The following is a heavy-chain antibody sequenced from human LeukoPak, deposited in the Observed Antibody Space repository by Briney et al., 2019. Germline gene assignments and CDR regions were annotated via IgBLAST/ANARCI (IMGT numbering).Heavy chain of an antibody. J-gene: IGHJ3*02. D-gene: IGHD6-6*01. CDR2: ISADGSST. CDR3: VREYSSSSGRAFDI. Sequence: GGSLRLSCAASGFTFSSYWMHWVRQAPGKGLVWVSRISADGSSTNSADSVKGRLTISRDNAKNTLYLQMNSLRAEDTAVYYCVREYSSSSGRAFDIWGQGTMVTVSP. CDR1: GFTFSSYW. V-gene: IGHV3-74*01.